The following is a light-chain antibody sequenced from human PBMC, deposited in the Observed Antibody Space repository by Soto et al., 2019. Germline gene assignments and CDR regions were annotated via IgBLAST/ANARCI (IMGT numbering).Light chain of an antibody. Sequence: SALTQPPSASGSPGQSVTISCTGTSSNVGAYNYVSWYQQHPGKAPKLMISEVSKRPSGVPDRFSGSKSGNTASLTVSGLQAEDEADYYCTSYTGTSYVFGTGTKVTVL. CDR3: TSYTGTSYV. CDR1: SSNVGAYNY. J-gene: IGLJ1*01. CDR2: EVS. V-gene: IGLV2-8*01.